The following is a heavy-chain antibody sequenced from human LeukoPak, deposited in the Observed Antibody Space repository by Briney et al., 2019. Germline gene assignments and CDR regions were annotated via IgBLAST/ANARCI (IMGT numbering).Heavy chain of an antibody. J-gene: IGHJ4*02. D-gene: IGHD2-2*01. CDR3: ARVNQLQLYYFDY. Sequence: PSETLSLTCTVSGGSISSGSYYWSWIRQPPGKGLEWIGYIYHSGSTYYNPSLKSRVTISVDRSKNQFSLKLSSVTAADTAVYYCARVNQLQLYYFDYWGQGTLVTVSS. CDR1: GGSISSGSYY. V-gene: IGHV4-30-2*01. CDR2: IYHSGST.